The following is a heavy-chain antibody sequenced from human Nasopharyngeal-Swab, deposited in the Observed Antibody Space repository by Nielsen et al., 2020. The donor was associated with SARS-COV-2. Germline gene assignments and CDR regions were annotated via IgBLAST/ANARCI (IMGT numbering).Heavy chain of an antibody. Sequence: WVRQAPGQGLEWMGGIIPIFGTANYAQKFQGRVTITADESTSTAYMELSSLRSEDTYFYYCSITCPGFFVAATTFDYWGQGTLVTVSS. CDR3: SITCPGFFVAATTFDY. D-gene: IGHD2-15*01. V-gene: IGHV1-69*01. J-gene: IGHJ4*02. CDR2: IIPIFGTA.